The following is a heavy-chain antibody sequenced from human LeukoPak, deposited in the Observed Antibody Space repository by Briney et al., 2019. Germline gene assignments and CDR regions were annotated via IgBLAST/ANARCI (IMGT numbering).Heavy chain of an antibody. CDR2: IYSSGST. CDR3: ARGTLTVAGLFDY. CDR1: GGSMSSHY. V-gene: IGHV4-59*11. J-gene: IGHJ4*02. D-gene: IGHD6-19*01. Sequence: SETLPLTCNVSGGSMSSHYWSWIRQPPGKGLEWIGYIYSSGSTNYNPSLKSRVIISIDTSKNQFSLKLSSATAADTAVYYCARGTLTVAGLFDYWGQGTLVTVSS.